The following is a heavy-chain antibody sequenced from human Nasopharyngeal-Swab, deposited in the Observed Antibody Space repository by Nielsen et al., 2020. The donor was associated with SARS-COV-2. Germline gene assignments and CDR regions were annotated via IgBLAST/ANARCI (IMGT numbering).Heavy chain of an antibody. Sequence: WGSLKLSCTVSGGPISSSSYYWGWIRQPPGKGLEWIGSIYYSGSTYYNPSLKSRVTISVDTSKNQFSLKLSSVTAADTAVYYCVGSSWYGDYYCYYGMDVWGQGTTVTVSS. D-gene: IGHD6-13*01. CDR1: GGPISSSSYY. V-gene: IGHV4-39*07. CDR3: VGSSWYGDYYCYYGMDV. CDR2: IYYSGST. J-gene: IGHJ6*02.